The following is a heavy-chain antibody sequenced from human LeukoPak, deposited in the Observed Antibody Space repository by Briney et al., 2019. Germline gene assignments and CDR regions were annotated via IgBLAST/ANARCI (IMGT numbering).Heavy chain of an antibody. J-gene: IGHJ3*02. CDR1: GYTFTSYG. CDR3: ARAGRIVGATFAFDI. D-gene: IGHD1-26*01. CDR2: ISAYNGNT. V-gene: IGHV1-18*01. Sequence: ASVKVSCKASGYTFTSYGISWVRQAPGQGLEWMGWISAYNGNTNYAQKLQGRVTMTTDTSTTTAYMELRSLRSDDTAVYYCARAGRIVGATFAFDIWGQGTMVTVSS.